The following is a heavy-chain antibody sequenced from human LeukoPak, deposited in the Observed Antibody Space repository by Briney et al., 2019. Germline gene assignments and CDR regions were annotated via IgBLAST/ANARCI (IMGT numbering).Heavy chain of an antibody. CDR3: ARLQYSFLYGSGSYGVDY. CDR2: IKEDGSER. CDR1: EFTFSRYW. J-gene: IGHJ4*02. Sequence: PGGSLRLSCAVSEFTFSRYWMSWVRQAPGKGLEWVANIKEDGSERYYVDLVKGRFTISRDNAKNSLYLQMNSLRAEDTAVYYCARLQYSFLYGSGSYGVDYWGQGTLVTVSS. D-gene: IGHD3-10*01. V-gene: IGHV3-7*01.